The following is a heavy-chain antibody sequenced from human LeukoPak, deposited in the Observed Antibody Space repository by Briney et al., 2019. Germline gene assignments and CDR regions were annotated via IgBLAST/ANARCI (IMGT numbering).Heavy chain of an antibody. CDR2: ILPILGIA. CDR3: ARALPIRGFFDY. CDR1: GGTFSSYA. D-gene: IGHD3-10*01. V-gene: IGHV1-69*04. Sequence: GASVKVSCKASGGTFSSYAISWVRQAPGQRLEWMGMILPILGIANYAQKFQGRVPITADKSTRTAYMELSSLRSEDTAVYYCARALPIRGFFDYWGQGTLVTVSS. J-gene: IGHJ4*02.